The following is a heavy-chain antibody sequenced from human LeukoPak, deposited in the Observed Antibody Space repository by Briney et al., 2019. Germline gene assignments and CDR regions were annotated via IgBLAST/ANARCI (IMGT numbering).Heavy chain of an antibody. CDR3: AGYSGSYYRYYYYMDV. V-gene: IGHV4-30-4*08. CDR1: GGSISSGDYY. D-gene: IGHD1-26*01. Sequence: PSQTLSLTCTVSGGSISSGDYYWSWIRQPPGKGLEWIGYIYYSGSTYYNPSLKSRVTISVDTSKNQFSLKLSSVTAADTAVYYCAGYSGSYYRYYYYMDVWGKGTTVTVSS. J-gene: IGHJ6*03. CDR2: IYYSGST.